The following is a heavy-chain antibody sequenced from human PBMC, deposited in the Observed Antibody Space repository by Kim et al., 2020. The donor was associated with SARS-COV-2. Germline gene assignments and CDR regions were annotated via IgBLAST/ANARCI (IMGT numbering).Heavy chain of an antibody. J-gene: IGHJ3*02. Sequence: GGSLRLSCAASGFTFSSYAMSWVRQAPGKGLEWVSVIYSGGSSTYYADSVKGRFTISRDNSKNTLYLQMNSLRAEDTAVYYCAKDEGPGVGSFYIWGQGTMVTVSS. CDR2: IYSGGSST. D-gene: IGHD3-10*01. CDR1: GFTFSSYA. CDR3: AKDEGPGVGSFYI. V-gene: IGHV3-23*03.